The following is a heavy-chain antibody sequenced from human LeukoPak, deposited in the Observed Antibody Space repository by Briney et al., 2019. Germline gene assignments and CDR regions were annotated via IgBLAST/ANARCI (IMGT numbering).Heavy chain of an antibody. CDR1: GFTFSTYS. CDR2: ISGSSGTI. J-gene: IGHJ5*02. CDR3: ARGPMREWELQEWFDP. V-gene: IGHV3-48*01. D-gene: IGHD1-26*01. Sequence: GGSLRLSCAASGFTFSTYSMNWVRQAPGKVLEWVSQISGSSGTIYYAASAKGRFTISRDNAKNSLHLQMNSLRAEDTAVYYWARGPMREWELQEWFDPWGQGTLVTVSS.